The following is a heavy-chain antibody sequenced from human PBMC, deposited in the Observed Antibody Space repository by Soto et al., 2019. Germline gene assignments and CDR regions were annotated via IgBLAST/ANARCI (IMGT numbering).Heavy chain of an antibody. D-gene: IGHD2-2*01. J-gene: IGHJ4*02. CDR3: ARYEGPAARRYHFDY. CDR2: ISAYNGNT. CDR1: GYTFTSYG. Sequence: GASVKVSCKASGYTFTSYGIIWVRQAPGQGLEWMGWISAYNGNTNYAQKLQGRVTMTTDTSTSTAYMELRSLGSEDTAVYYCARYEGPAARRYHFDYPAQGTLDPVSS. V-gene: IGHV1-18*01.